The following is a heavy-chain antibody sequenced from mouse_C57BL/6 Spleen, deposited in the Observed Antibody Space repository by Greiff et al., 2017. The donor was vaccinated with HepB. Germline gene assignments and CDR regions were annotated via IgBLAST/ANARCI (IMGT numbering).Heavy chain of an antibody. CDR2: INPNNGGT. J-gene: IGHJ2*01. D-gene: IGHD1-1*01. CDR1: GYTFTDYN. Sequence: VQLQQSGPELVKPGASVKMSCKASGYTFTDYNMHWVKQSHGKSLEWIGYINPNNGGTSYNQKFKGKATLTVNKSSSTAYMELRSLTSDDSAVYYGARGGSSVWWYYFDYWGQGTTLTVSS. CDR3: ARGGSSVWWYYFDY. V-gene: IGHV1-22*01.